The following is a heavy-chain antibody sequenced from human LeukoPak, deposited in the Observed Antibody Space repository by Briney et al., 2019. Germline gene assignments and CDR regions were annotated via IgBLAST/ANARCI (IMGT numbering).Heavy chain of an antibody. V-gene: IGHV1-8*01. CDR1: GYTFTSYD. CDR3: ARFGPRYDDAFDI. Sequence: ASVKVPCKASGYTFTSYDINWVRQATGQGLEWMGWMNPNSGNTGYAQKFQGRVTMTRNTSISTAYMELSSLRSEDTAVYYCARFGPRYDDAFDIWGQGTMVTVSS. CDR2: MNPNSGNT. J-gene: IGHJ3*02. D-gene: IGHD3-10*01.